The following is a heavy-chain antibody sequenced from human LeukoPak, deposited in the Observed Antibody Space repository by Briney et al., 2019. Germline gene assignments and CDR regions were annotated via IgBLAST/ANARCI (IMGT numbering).Heavy chain of an antibody. CDR1: GFTFSSYA. V-gene: IGHV3-30*01. CDR3: TRCSYDSSGYRTCYLDY. J-gene: IGHJ4*02. CDR2: ISKDVDNR. D-gene: IGHD3-22*01. Sequence: GTSLRLSCAASGFTFSSYAMHWVRQAPGKGLEWVAVISKDVDNRYYADSVKGRFTISRDNSQNTLYLQMNSLRAEDTAMYYCTRCSYDSSGYRTCYLDYWGQGTLVTVSS.